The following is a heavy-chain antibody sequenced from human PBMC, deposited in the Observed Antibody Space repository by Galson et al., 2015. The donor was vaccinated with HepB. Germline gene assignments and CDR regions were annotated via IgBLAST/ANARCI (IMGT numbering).Heavy chain of an antibody. CDR3: AKDPPQSGYYYAFDI. CDR1: GFTFSSYA. J-gene: IGHJ3*02. V-gene: IGHV3-23*01. Sequence: SCKASGFTFSSYAMSWVRQAPGKGLEWVSAISGSGGSTYYADSVKGRFTISRDNSKNTLYLQMNSLRAEDTAVYYCAKDPPQSGYYYAFDIWGQGTMVTVSS. CDR2: ISGSGGST. D-gene: IGHD3-22*01.